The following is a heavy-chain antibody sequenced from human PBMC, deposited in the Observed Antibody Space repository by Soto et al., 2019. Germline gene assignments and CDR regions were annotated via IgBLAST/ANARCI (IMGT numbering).Heavy chain of an antibody. CDR3: ARRGGSEMSAFDI. D-gene: IGHD3-16*01. CDR2: IDPSDSYT. J-gene: IGHJ3*02. V-gene: IGHV5-10-1*01. CDR1: GYSFTSYW. Sequence: GESLKISCKGSGYSFTSYWISWVRQMPGKGLEWMGRIDPSDSYTNYSPSFQGHVTISADKSISTAYLQWSSLKASDTAMYYCARRGGSEMSAFDIWGQGTMVTVSS.